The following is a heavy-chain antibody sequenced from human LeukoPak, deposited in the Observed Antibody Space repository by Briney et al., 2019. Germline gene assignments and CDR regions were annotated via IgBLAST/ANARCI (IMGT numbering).Heavy chain of an antibody. D-gene: IGHD3-22*01. CDR3: ASSTYYYDSSGYPEYYFDY. J-gene: IGHJ4*02. V-gene: IGHV4-59*01. CDR2: IYYSGST. Sequence: SETLSLTCTVSGDSISGFYWTWIRQPPGKGLEWIGYIYYSGSTNYNPSLKSRVAISVDTSKNQFSLKLSSVTAADTAVYYCASSTYYYDSSGYPEYYFDYWGQGTLVTVSS. CDR1: GDSISGFY.